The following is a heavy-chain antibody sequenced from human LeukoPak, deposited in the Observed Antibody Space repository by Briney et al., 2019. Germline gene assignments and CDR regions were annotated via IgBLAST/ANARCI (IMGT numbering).Heavy chain of an antibody. CDR3: ARETEAPGGRSWDF. D-gene: IGHD2-8*02. V-gene: IGHV4-4*07. CDR2: IHTSGST. CDR1: LGSLSSYY. J-gene: IGHJ4*02. Sequence: SETLSLTCTVSLGSLSSYYWTSIRPPAGKGLEWIGRIHTSGSTNHNPSLKSRVTMSVDTTSTQFCLKLSSVPAADTAVYYCARETEAPGGRSWDFWGQRTLVTVSS.